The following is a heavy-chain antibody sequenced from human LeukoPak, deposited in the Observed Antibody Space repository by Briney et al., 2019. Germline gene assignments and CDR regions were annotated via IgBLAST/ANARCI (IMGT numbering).Heavy chain of an antibody. CDR2: FYSGGSA. Sequence: SETLSLTCTVSGGSISSYYWSWIRQPAGKGLEWIGRFYSGGSADYNPSLKSRVTMSVDTSKNQFSLKLSSVTAADTAVYYCARAWSYGSFDIWGQGTLVTVSS. V-gene: IGHV4-4*07. J-gene: IGHJ3*02. D-gene: IGHD1-26*01. CDR3: ARAWSYGSFDI. CDR1: GGSISSYY.